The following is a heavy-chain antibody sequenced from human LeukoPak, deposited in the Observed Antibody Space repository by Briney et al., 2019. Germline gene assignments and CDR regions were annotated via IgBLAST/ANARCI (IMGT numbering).Heavy chain of an antibody. Sequence: GGSLRLSCAASGFTFSSYWMTWIRRAPGKGLEWVANIKQDGSEKYYVDSVKGRFAISRDNAKNSLYLQMNSLRAEDTAVYYCARDTGGGYSCYDCWGQGTLVTVSS. CDR3: ARDTGGGYSCYDC. V-gene: IGHV3-7*01. CDR1: GFTFSSYW. J-gene: IGHJ4*02. D-gene: IGHD5-18*01. CDR2: IKQDGSEK.